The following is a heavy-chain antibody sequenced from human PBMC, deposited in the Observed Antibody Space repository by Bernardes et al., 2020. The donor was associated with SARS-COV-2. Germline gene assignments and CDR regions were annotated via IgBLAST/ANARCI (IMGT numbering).Heavy chain of an antibody. CDR3: AREPSRRADL. CDR2: ITERSERS. CDR1: GFTFGSYG. D-gene: IGHD2-2*01. J-gene: IGHJ5*02. V-gene: IGHV3-23*01. Sequence: GWSLRLSCAASGFTFGSYGMSWVRQAPGKGLEWVAYITERSERSIYADSVKGQFTISRDNSRDTLYLQLSNLRAEDTAIYYCAREPSRRADLWGQGTLVTVSS.